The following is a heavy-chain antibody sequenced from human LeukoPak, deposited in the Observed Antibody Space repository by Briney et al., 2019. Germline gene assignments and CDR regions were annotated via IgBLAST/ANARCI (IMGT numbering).Heavy chain of an antibody. CDR2: IYSGGST. D-gene: IGHD1-1*01. CDR1: EFTVSSNY. CDR3: ARDRTAYYYGMDV. V-gene: IGHV3-53*01. J-gene: IGHJ6*02. Sequence: EGSLRLSCAASEFTVSSNYMSWVRQAPGKGLEWVSVIYSGGSTYYADSVKGRFTISRDTSKNTLYLQMNSLRAEDTAVYYCARDRTAYYYGMDVWGQGTTVTVSS.